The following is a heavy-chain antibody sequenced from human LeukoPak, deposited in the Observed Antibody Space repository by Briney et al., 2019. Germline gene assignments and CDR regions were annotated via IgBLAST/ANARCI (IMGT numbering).Heavy chain of an antibody. J-gene: IGHJ4*02. CDR1: GGSISSSSYY. V-gene: IGHV4-39*01. Sequence: SETLSLTCTVSGGSISSSSYYWGWIRQPPGKVLEWIGSIYYSGSTYYNPSLKSRVTISVDTSKNQFSLKLSSVTAADTAVYYCARQRYNWNDYDYWGQGTLVTVSS. CDR2: IYYSGST. D-gene: IGHD1-20*01. CDR3: ARQRYNWNDYDY.